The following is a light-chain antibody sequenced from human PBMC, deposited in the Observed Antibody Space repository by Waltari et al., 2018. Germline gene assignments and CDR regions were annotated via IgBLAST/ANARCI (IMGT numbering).Light chain of an antibody. V-gene: IGKV1-5*03. CDR2: KAS. CDR3: QQYNSYSWT. Sequence: DIQMTQPPSTLSASVGDRVPITCRASQSISSWLAWYQQKPGKAPKLLIYKASSLESGVPSRFSGSGSGTEFTLTISSLQPDDFATYYCQQYNSYSWTFGQGTKVEIK. CDR1: QSISSW. J-gene: IGKJ1*01.